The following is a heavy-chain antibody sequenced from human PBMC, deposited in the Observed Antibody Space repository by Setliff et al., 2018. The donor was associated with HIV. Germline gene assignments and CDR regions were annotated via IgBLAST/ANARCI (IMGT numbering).Heavy chain of an antibody. CDR2: INVGSGNT. CDR1: GYGFTRKI. Sequence: ASVKVSCKASGYGFTRKIIHWVRQAPGQRLEWMGWINVGSGNTKYSLRFQDRVTLTRDTSATTAYMELSSLRSEDTAVYYWARYVASVWHNWFDPWVQGTLVTVSS. J-gene: IGHJ5*02. V-gene: IGHV1-3*01. D-gene: IGHD2-8*01. CDR3: ARYVASVWHNWFDP.